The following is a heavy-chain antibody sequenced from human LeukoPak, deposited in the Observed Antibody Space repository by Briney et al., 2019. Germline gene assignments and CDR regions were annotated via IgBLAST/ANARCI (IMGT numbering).Heavy chain of an antibody. Sequence: SKTLSLTCTVSGGSISSYYWSWIRQPPGKGLEWIGYIYYSGSTNYNPSLKSRVTISVDTSKNQFSLKLSSVTAADTAVYYCARGGVNYFSVNWFDPWGQGTLVTVSS. CDR1: GGSISSYY. CDR2: IYYSGST. D-gene: IGHD2/OR15-2a*01. V-gene: IGHV4-59*01. CDR3: ARGGVNYFSVNWFDP. J-gene: IGHJ5*02.